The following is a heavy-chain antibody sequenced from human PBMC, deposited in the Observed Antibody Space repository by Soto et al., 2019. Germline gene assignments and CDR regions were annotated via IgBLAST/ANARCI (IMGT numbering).Heavy chain of an antibody. D-gene: IGHD6-13*01. J-gene: IGHJ4*02. CDR3: ARRGHGSSWPFDY. Sequence: SETLSLTCTVSGGSIGSYYWSWIRQPPGKGLEWIGYIYYSGSTNYNPSLKSRVTISVDTSKNQFSLKLSSVTAADTAVYYCARRGHGSSWPFDYWGQGTLVTVSS. CDR2: IYYSGST. V-gene: IGHV4-59*08. CDR1: GGSIGSYY.